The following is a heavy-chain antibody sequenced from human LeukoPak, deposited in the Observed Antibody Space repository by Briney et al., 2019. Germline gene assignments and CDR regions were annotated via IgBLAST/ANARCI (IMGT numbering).Heavy chain of an antibody. V-gene: IGHV4-31*03. CDR3: ARDRVGASLGGRYNWFDP. CDR1: GGSISSGGYY. J-gene: IGHJ5*02. CDR2: MYYSGST. D-gene: IGHD1-26*01. Sequence: PSQTLSLTCTVFGGSISSGGYYWSWLRQHPGKGLEWIGYMYYSGSTYYNPSLKSRVTISVDTSKNQFSLKLSSVTAADTAVYYSARDRVGASLGGRYNWFDPWGQGTLVTVSS.